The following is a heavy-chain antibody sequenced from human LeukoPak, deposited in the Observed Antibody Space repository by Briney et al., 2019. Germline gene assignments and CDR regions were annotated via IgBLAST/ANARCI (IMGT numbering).Heavy chain of an antibody. V-gene: IGHV1-18*01. CDR1: GYTFTSYI. J-gene: IGHJ4*02. Sequence: ASVKVSCKASGYTFTSYIISWVRQAPGQGLEWMGWINAYNGNTDYAQRVQGRVTMTTDTSTSTAYMELRSLRSDDTAVYYCARVIMGSYSDYWGQGTLVTVSS. CDR2: INAYNGNT. CDR3: ARVIMGSYSDY. D-gene: IGHD3-10*01.